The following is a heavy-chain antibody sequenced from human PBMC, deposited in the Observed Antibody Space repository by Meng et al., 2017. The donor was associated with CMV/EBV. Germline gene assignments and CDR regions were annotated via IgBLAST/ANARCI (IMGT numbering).Heavy chain of an antibody. Sequence: GAASGFHFRNAWRSWVRQVPGKGREWVGRIKSKTDGGTTDYAAPVKGRFTISRDDSKNTLYLQMNSLKTEDTAVYYCTTYGDYSDYWGQGTLVTVSS. CDR3: TTYGDYSDY. V-gene: IGHV3-15*01. J-gene: IGHJ4*02. CDR2: IKSKTDGGTT. CDR1: GFHFRNAW. D-gene: IGHD4-17*01.